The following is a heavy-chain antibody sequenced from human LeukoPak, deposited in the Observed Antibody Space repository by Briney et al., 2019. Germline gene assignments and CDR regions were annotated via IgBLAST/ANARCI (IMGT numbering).Heavy chain of an antibody. Sequence: GGSLRLSCAASGFTFDDYVMYWVRQAPGKGLEWVSGISWGSGTIGYADSVKGRFTISRDNAKNSLYLQMNSLRAEDTAVYYCAREGGYYGSRSNYDYWGQGILVAVSS. V-gene: IGHV3-9*01. CDR1: GFTFDDYV. CDR3: AREGGYYGSRSNYDY. CDR2: ISWGSGTI. D-gene: IGHD3-10*01. J-gene: IGHJ4*02.